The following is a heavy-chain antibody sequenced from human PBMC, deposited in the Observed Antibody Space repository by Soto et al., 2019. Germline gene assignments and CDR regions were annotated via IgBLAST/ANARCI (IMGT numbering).Heavy chain of an antibody. D-gene: IGHD6-13*01. CDR3: ARDLEYSSSWYT. CDR1: GFTVSSNY. V-gene: IGHV3-66*01. J-gene: IGHJ4*02. Sequence: EVQLVESGGGLVQPGGSLRLSCAASGFTVSSNYMSWVRQAPGKGLEWVSVIYSGGSTYYADSVKGRFTISRDNSKNTLYLRMNSLRAEDTAVYYCARDLEYSSSWYTWGQGTLVTVSS. CDR2: IYSGGST.